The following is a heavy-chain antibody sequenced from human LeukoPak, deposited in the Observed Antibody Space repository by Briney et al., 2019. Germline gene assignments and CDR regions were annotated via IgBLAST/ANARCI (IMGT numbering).Heavy chain of an antibody. CDR3: AREAAAGYPTPSDY. J-gene: IGHJ4*02. CDR1: GGSFSGYY. CDR2: IYYSGST. D-gene: IGHD6-13*01. V-gene: IGHV4-34*01. Sequence: SETLSLTCAVYGGSFSGYYWSWIRQPPGKGLEWIGSIYYSGSTYYNPSLKSRVTISVDTSKNQFSLKLSSVTAADTAVYYCAREAAAGYPTPSDYWGQGTLVTVSS.